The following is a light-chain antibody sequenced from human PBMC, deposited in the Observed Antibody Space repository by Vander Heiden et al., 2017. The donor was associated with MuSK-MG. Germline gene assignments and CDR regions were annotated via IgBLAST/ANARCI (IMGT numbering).Light chain of an antibody. Sequence: DIQMTQSPSALSASVGDRVTISCRASQSISGSQSISGWLAWYQQKPGKAPKLLISKASSLEGGVPSRFSGSGSGTEFTLTISSLQPDDFATYYYQHYRTFGQGTKVEIK. J-gene: IGKJ1*01. CDR2: KAS. CDR3: QHYRT. V-gene: IGKV1-5*03. CDR1: QSISGSQSISGW.